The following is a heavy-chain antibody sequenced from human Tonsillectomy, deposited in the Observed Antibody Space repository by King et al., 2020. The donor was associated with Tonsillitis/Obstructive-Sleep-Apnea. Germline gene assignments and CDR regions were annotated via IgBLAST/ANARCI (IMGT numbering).Heavy chain of an antibody. V-gene: IGHV1-2*04. J-gene: IGHJ6*02. CDR2: INPNSGST. CDR3: AKGVVAATYYYGMDV. D-gene: IGHD2-15*01. CDR1: GYTFTGYY. Sequence: VQLVESGAEVKKPGASVKVSCKASGYTFTGYYMHWVRQAPGQGLEWMGWINPNSGSTNYAQKFQGWVTMTRDTSISTAYMELSRLRSDDTAVYYCAKGVVAATYYYGMDVWGQGTTVTVSS.